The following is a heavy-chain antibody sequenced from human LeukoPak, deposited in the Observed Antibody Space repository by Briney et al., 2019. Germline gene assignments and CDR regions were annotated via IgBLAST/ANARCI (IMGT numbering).Heavy chain of an antibody. D-gene: IGHD2-2*01. CDR1: GFTFSSYW. V-gene: IGHV3-30*18. CDR2: ISYDGSNK. Sequence: PGGSLRLSCAASGFTFSSYWMSWVRQAPGKGLEWVAVISYDGSNKYYADSVKGRFTISRDNSKNTLYLQMNSLRAEDTAVYYCAKDKVVPAALYVYYFDYWGQGTLVTVSS. CDR3: AKDKVVPAALYVYYFDY. J-gene: IGHJ4*02.